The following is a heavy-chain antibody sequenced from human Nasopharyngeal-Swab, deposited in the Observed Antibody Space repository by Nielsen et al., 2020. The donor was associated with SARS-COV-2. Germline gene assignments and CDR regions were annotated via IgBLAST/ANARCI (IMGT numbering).Heavy chain of an antibody. CDR2: INPNSGAT. CDR3: ARTLSREGYNSRFDF. CDR1: GYTFTDYY. D-gene: IGHD5-24*01. Sequence: ASVKVSCKPSGYTFTDYYMHWVRQAPGQGLEWMGWINPNSGATNYAQNFQGRVTMTRDTSVSIGYMELSRLTSDDTAVYYCARTLSREGYNSRFDFWGQGTLVTVSS. V-gene: IGHV1-2*02. J-gene: IGHJ4*02.